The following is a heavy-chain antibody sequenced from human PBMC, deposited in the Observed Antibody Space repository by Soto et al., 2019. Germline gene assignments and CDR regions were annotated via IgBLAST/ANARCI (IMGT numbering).Heavy chain of an antibody. CDR3: ARHEQFYYYYYGMDV. V-gene: IGHV5-51*01. D-gene: IGHD4-4*01. Sequence: GESLKISCKASGYSFTTYWIAWVRQMPGKGLEWVGIINPGDSDIRYSPSFQGQVTISADNSISTAYLQWSSLKASDTAMYYCARHEQFYYYYYGMDVWGQGTAVTVS. CDR1: GYSFTTYW. CDR2: INPGDSDI. J-gene: IGHJ6*02.